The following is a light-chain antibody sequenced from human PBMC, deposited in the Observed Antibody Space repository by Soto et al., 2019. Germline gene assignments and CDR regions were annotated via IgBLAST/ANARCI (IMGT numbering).Light chain of an antibody. V-gene: IGKV3-20*01. CDR3: QHYDNSPYT. J-gene: IGKJ2*01. CDR1: QSISSSY. CDR2: GTS. Sequence: EIVLTQSPGTLSLSPGEGGTLSCRASQSISSSYLAWYQQKPGQAPRVLIYGTSSRATGIPDRFSGSGSGTDFTLTITRLEPEDFAVYFCQHYDNSPYTFGQGTKLEIK.